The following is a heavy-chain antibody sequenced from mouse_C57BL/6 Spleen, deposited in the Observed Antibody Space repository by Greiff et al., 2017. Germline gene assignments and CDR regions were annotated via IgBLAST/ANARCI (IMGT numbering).Heavy chain of an antibody. CDR3: ARYDYDGVFDY. J-gene: IGHJ2*01. CDR1: GFTFSDYY. Sequence: EVKVVESEGGLVQPGSSMKLSCTASGFTFSDYYMAWVRQVPEKGLEWVANINYDGSSTYYLDSLKSRFIISRDNAKNILYLQMSSLKSEDTATYYCARYDYDGVFDYWGQGTTLTVSS. CDR2: INYDGSST. D-gene: IGHD2-4*01. V-gene: IGHV5-16*01.